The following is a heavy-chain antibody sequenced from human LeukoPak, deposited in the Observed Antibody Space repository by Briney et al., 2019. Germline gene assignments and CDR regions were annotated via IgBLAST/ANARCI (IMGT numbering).Heavy chain of an antibody. CDR1: GFTFSGYW. Sequence: GGSLRLSCAASGFTFSGYWMQWVRQGPGKGLVGVSRINTDGSSTIYAHSVKGRFTISRDNAKNTLYLQMNSLRVEDTAVYYCATSTVTTLSAFDIWGQGTMVTVSS. CDR2: INTDGSST. CDR3: ATSTVTTLSAFDI. V-gene: IGHV3-74*01. J-gene: IGHJ3*02. D-gene: IGHD4-17*01.